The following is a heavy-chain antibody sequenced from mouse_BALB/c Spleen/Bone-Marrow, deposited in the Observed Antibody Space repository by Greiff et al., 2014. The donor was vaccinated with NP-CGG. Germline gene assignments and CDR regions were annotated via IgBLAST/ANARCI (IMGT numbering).Heavy chain of an antibody. Sequence: EVKLVESGPSLVEPSQTLPLTCSVTGDSITSGYWNWIRKFPGNKLEYMGYISYSGNTYYNPSLKSRISITRDTSKNQYYLQLNSVTTEDTATYYCATYDGYCFDYWGQGTTLTVSS. D-gene: IGHD2-3*01. CDR2: ISYSGNT. CDR3: ATYDGYCFDY. V-gene: IGHV3-8*02. J-gene: IGHJ2*01. CDR1: GDSITSGY.